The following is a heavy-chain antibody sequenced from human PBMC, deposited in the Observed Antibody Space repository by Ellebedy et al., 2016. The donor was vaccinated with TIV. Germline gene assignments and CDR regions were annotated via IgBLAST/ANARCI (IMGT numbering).Heavy chain of an antibody. Sequence: MPSETLSLTCTVSGGSISSYDWSWIRHLPHNVLDWIGSTLYNGSTNYHPSLKSGVPISVDTSKNQFSLKLSSVTAADTAVYYCARNGGGDYDILTGYYKWYYVDYWGQGTLVTVSS. CDR3: ARNGGGDYDILTGYYKWYYVDY. J-gene: IGHJ4*02. D-gene: IGHD3-9*01. CDR2: TLYNGST. CDR1: GGSISSYD. V-gene: IGHV4-59*01.